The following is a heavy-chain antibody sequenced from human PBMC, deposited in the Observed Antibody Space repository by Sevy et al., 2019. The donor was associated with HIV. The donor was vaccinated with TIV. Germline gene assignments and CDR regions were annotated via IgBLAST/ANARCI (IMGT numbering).Heavy chain of an antibody. CDR2: IYYSGST. V-gene: IGHV4-31*03. CDR1: GGSISSGGYY. CDR3: ARAPPGYRGYGASFDP. Sequence: SETLSLTCTVSGGSISSGGYYWSWIRQHPGKGLEWIGYIYYSGSTYYNPSLKSRVTISVDTSKNQFSLKLSSVTAADTAVYYCARAPPGYRGYGASFDPWGQGTLVTVSS. D-gene: IGHD5-12*01. J-gene: IGHJ5*02.